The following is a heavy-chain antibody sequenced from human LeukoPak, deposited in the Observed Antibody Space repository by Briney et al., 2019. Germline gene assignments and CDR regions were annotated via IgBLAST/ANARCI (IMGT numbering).Heavy chain of an antibody. J-gene: IGHJ3*02. CDR2: INPNSGGT. CDR1: GYIFSGYY. V-gene: IGHV1-2*02. CDR3: ARPLYAFDI. Sequence: ASVKVSCKASGYIFSGYYMHWVRQAPGQGLEWMGWINPNSGGTNYALKFQGRVTMTRDTSISTAYMELSRLRSDDTAVYYCARPLYAFDIWGQGTMVTVSS.